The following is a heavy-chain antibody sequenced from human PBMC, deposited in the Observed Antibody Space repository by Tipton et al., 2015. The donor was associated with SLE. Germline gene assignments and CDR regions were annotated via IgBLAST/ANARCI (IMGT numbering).Heavy chain of an antibody. Sequence: TLSLTCTVSGGSISSGSYYWSWIRQPAGKGLEWIGEINHSGSTNYNPSLKSRVTISVDTSKNQFSLKLSSVTAADTAVYYCARGGSGYYPDYWGQGTLVTVSS. D-gene: IGHD3-3*01. CDR3: ARGGSGYYPDY. CDR1: GGSISSGSYY. J-gene: IGHJ4*02. V-gene: IGHV4-61*09. CDR2: INHSGST.